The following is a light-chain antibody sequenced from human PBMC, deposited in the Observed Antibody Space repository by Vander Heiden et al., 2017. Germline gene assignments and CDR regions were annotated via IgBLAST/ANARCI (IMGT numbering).Light chain of an antibody. CDR1: QSVLYSSNNKNY. V-gene: IGKV4-1*01. CDR3: QQYYSTLPYT. Sequence: DIVMTQSPDSLAVSLGERATINCKSSQSVLYSSNNKNYLAWYQQKPGQPHKLLIYWASTRESGVPDRFSGSGSGTDFTLTISSLQAEDVAVYYCQQYYSTLPYTFGQGTKLEIK. CDR2: WAS. J-gene: IGKJ2*01.